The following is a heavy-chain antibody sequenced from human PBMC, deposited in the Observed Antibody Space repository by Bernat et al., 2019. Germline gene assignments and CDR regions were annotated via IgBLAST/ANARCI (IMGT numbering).Heavy chain of an antibody. CDR1: GFTFSTYG. CDR2: IRFDGSNQ. CDR3: ARELNGGLEY. V-gene: IGHV3-30*02. D-gene: IGHD1-1*01. Sequence: QVQLVESGGGVVQPGGSLRLSYAASGFTFSTYGMHWVRQAPGKGLEWVAFIRFDGSNQYYADSVKGRFTVSRDNSKNTLFLQMNRVRPGDTAMYYCARELNGGLEYWGQGTLVSVSS. J-gene: IGHJ4*02.